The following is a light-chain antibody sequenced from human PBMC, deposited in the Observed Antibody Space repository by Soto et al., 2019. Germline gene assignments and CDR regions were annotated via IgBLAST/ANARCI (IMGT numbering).Light chain of an antibody. Sequence: QSALTQPASVSGSPGQSIAISCTGTSSDVGGYNYVSWYQQHPGKAPKLIIHEVSNRPSGLSDRFSGSKSGNTASLTISGLPADDEADYYCNSHTRYNTRVFATGTKLTVL. V-gene: IGLV2-14*01. CDR2: EVS. J-gene: IGLJ1*01. CDR1: SSDVGGYNY. CDR3: NSHTRYNTRV.